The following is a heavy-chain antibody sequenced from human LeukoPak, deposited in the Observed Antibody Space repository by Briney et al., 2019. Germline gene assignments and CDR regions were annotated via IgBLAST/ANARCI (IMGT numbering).Heavy chain of an antibody. D-gene: IGHD2-15*01. J-gene: IGHJ4*02. CDR1: RFTFSSYG. CDR3: AKGVGYCSGGSCQQFDY. CDR2: ISGSGGST. V-gene: IGHV3-23*01. Sequence: GGSLRLSCAASRFTFSSYGMSWVRQAPGKGLEWVSAISGSGGSTYYADSVKGRFIISRDNSKNTLYLQMNSLRAEDTAVYYCAKGVGYCSGGSCQQFDYWGQGTLVTVSA.